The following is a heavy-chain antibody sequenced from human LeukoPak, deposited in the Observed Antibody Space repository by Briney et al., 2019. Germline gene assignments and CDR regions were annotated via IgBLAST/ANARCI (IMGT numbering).Heavy chain of an antibody. CDR1: GGSISSSSYY. J-gene: IGHJ2*01. CDR3: ARVAKVVTTPVYWYFDL. V-gene: IGHV4-39*07. CDR2: IYYSGST. D-gene: IGHD2-21*02. Sequence: SETLSLTCTVSGGSISSSSYYWGWIRQPPGKGLEWVGSIYYSGSTYYNPSLKSRVTISVDTSKNQFSLKLSSVTAADTAVYYCARVAKVVTTPVYWYFDLWGRGTLVTVSS.